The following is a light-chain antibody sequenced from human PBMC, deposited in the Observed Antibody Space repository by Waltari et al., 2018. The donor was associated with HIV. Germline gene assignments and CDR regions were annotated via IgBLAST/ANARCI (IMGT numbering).Light chain of an antibody. CDR3: QQTYT. J-gene: IGKJ2*01. CDR2: AAS. Sequence: DFQLTQSPSFLSASVGDRVTITCRASEGINSYLAWYQQKPGKAPKLLIYAASTLQSGVPSRFSGSEYGTEFTLTISSLQPEDFATYYCQQTYTFGQGTKLEIK. V-gene: IGKV1-9*01. CDR1: EGINSY.